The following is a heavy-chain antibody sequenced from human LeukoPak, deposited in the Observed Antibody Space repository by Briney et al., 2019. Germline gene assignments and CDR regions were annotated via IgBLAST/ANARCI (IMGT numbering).Heavy chain of an antibody. D-gene: IGHD5-18*01. J-gene: IGHJ4*02. CDR3: AHGYSYRLFDY. Sequence: SGPTLVKPTQTLTLTCTFSGFSLSTSGVGVGWVRQPPGKALEWLALTYWNDDKRYSPSLKSRLTITKDTSKNQVVLTMTNMDPADTATYYCAHGYSYRLFDYWGQGTLVTVSS. V-gene: IGHV2-5*01. CDR1: GFSLSTSGVG. CDR2: TYWNDDK.